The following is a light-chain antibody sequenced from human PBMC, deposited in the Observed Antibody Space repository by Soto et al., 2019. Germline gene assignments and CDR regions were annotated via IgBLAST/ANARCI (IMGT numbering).Light chain of an antibody. CDR1: QSLLHSDGYNY. CDR3: MQGLQTWT. Sequence: DIVMTQSPLFLPVTPGEPASISCRSSQSLLHSDGYNYLDWYLQKPGQSPQLLIYLGSTRASGVPDRSSGSGSGTDFTLKISRVEAEDVGVYYCMQGLQTWTFGQGTKVDIK. V-gene: IGKV2-28*01. CDR2: LGS. J-gene: IGKJ1*01.